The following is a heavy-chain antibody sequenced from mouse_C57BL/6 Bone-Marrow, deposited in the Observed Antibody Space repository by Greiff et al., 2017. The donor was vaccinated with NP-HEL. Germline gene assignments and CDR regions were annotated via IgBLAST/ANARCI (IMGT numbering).Heavy chain of an antibody. V-gene: IGHV5-12*01. J-gene: IGHJ3*01. CDR2: ISNGGGST. Sequence: EVQGVESGGGLVQPGGSLKLSCAASGFTFSDYYMYWVRQTPEKRLEWVAYISNGGGSTYYPDTVKGRFTISRDNAKNTLYLQMSRLKSEDTAMYYCARHAHYYGSSSWFAYWGQGTLVTVSA. CDR1: GFTFSDYY. CDR3: ARHAHYYGSSSWFAY. D-gene: IGHD1-1*01.